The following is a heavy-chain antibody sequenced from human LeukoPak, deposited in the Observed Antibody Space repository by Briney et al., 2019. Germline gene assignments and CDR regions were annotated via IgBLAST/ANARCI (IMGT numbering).Heavy chain of an antibody. J-gene: IGHJ4*02. CDR3: ARELRYGDC. CDR1: GFSFSTYG. D-gene: IGHD3-9*01. Sequence: GRSLRLSCAASGFSFSTYGMHWVRQAPGKGLEWVAVIWYDGSNKYYADSVKGRFTISRDNSKNTLYLQMNSLRAEDAAVYYCARELRYGDCRGQGTLVTVSS. V-gene: IGHV3-33*01. CDR2: IWYDGSNK.